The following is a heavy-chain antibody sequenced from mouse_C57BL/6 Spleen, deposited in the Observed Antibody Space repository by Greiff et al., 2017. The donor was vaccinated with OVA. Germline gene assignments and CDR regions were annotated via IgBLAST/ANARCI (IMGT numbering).Heavy chain of an antibody. CDR1: GFTFSDCG. V-gene: IGHV5-17*01. Sequence: EVMLVESGGGLVKPGGSLKLSCAASGFTFSDCGMHWVRQAPEKGLEWVAYISSGSSTIYYADTVKGRFTISRDNAKNTLFLQMTSLRSEDTAMYYCARAAITHFDYWGQGTTLTVSS. D-gene: IGHD2-4*01. CDR3: ARAAITHFDY. CDR2: ISSGSSTI. J-gene: IGHJ2*01.